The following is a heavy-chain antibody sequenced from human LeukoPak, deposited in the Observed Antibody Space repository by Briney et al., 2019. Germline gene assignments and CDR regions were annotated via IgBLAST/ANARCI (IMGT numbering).Heavy chain of an antibody. J-gene: IGHJ4*02. CDR1: GFTLRDYA. Sequence: GGSLRLSCAASGFTLRDYAMHWVRQVPGKGLEWVSGISFNSASIDYADSVKGRFTIARDNANNSLHLQMNRLRVEDTAWYYCAKAKGFAAMYYFDYWGQGALVTVSS. D-gene: IGHD3-10*01. CDR2: ISFNSASI. V-gene: IGHV3-9*01. CDR3: AKAKGFAAMYYFDY.